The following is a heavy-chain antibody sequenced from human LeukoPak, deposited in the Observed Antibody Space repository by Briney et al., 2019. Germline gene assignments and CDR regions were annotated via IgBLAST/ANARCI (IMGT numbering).Heavy chain of an antibody. J-gene: IGHJ4*02. CDR2: ISYDGSNK. Sequence: GGSLRLSCAASGFTFSSYAMHWVRQAPGKGLEWVAVISYDGSNKYYADSVKGRFTISRDNSKNTLYLQMNSLRAEDTAVYYCARDDSNYGPFDYWGQGTLVTVSS. D-gene: IGHD4-11*01. CDR3: ARDDSNYGPFDY. CDR1: GFTFSSYA. V-gene: IGHV3-30-3*01.